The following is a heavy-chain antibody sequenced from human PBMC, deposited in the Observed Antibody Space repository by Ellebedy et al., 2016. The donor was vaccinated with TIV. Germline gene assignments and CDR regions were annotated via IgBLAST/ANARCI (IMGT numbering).Heavy chain of an antibody. CDR2: INPGNGNT. V-gene: IGHV1-3*01. CDR3: ARALLYGQLVENYFDY. CDR1: GYTFTSYA. J-gene: IGHJ4*02. D-gene: IGHD6-6*01. Sequence: ASVKVSCKASGYTFTSYAMHWVRQAPGQRLEWMGWINPGNGNTKYSQKFQDRLTITRDTSASTVYMGLSSLRSEDTAVYFCARALLYGQLVENYFDYWGQGTLVTVSS.